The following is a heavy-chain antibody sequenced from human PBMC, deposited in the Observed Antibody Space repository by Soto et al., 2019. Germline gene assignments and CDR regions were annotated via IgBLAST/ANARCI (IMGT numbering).Heavy chain of an antibody. V-gene: IGHV1-69*01. Sequence: QVQLVQSGAEVKNPGSSVKVSCKASGGTFTSYAISWVRQAPGQGLEWVGGLIPVFGTPNNAQKVQGRITITAGASTSTAYMELSNLRSEHTAVYYCASGGRGYSYGEAYDMDVWGQGTTVTVSS. CDR3: ASGGRGYSYGEAYDMDV. J-gene: IGHJ6*02. CDR2: LIPVFGTP. D-gene: IGHD5-18*01. CDR1: GGTFTSYA.